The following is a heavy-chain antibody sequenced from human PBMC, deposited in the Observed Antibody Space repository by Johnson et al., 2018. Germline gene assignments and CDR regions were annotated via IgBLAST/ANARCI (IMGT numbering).Heavy chain of an antibody. Sequence: VQLVESGGGLVQPGGSLRLSCAASGVTFSSFWMHWVRQAPGKGLVWVSRISSDGSSTNYADSVKGRFTISRDNAKNTLHLQVNSLRAEDTAGYYCEREDVSGGRYFQHWGQGTLVTVSS. CDR2: ISSDGSST. J-gene: IGHJ1*01. D-gene: IGHD6-25*01. CDR3: EREDVSGGRYFQH. CDR1: GVTFSSFW. V-gene: IGHV3-74*01.